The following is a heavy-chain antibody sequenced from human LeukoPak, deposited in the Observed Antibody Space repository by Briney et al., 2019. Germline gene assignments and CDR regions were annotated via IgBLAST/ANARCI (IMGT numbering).Heavy chain of an antibody. D-gene: IGHD1-26*01. CDR3: ARAPDPTVLLYSGSLRWDY. V-gene: IGHV1-18*01. Sequence: ASVKVSCKAYGYTFTSFGISWVRQAPGQGPEWMGWISIHKGNTNSAQKIQDRVTLSRDTSSRTAYMELRSLRSDDTAVYYCARAPDPTVLLYSGSLRWDYWGQGTLVTVSS. J-gene: IGHJ4*02. CDR2: ISIHKGNT. CDR1: GYTFTSFG.